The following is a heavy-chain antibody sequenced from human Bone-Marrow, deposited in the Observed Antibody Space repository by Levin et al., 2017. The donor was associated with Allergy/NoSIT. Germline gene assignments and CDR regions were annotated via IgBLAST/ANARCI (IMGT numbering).Heavy chain of an antibody. CDR3: ARGTTRPKGCMDV. V-gene: IGHV3-72*01. D-gene: IGHD2-2*01. CDR2: IRVKANGYTT. CDR1: GFSFSDHY. Sequence: GESLKISCAASGFSFSDHYMDWVRQAPGKGLEWVGRIRVKANGYTTEYAASAKGRFTISRDDSKNSLYLQMNSLKTEDTAVYYCARGTTRPKGCMDVWGKGSTVTVSS. J-gene: IGHJ6*03.